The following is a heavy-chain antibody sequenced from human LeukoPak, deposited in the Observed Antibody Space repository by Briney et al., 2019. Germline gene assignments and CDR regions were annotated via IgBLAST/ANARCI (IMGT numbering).Heavy chain of an antibody. V-gene: IGHV1-24*01. CDR2: FDPEDGET. J-gene: IGHJ4*02. D-gene: IGHD3-9*01. CDR1: GYTLTELS. Sequence: ASVKVSCKVSGYTLTELSMHWVRQAPGKGLEWMGGFDPEDGETIYAQKFQGRVTMTEDTSTDTAYMELSSLRSEDTAVYYCATPEVLTGYTAFDYWGQGTLVTVSS. CDR3: ATPEVLTGYTAFDY.